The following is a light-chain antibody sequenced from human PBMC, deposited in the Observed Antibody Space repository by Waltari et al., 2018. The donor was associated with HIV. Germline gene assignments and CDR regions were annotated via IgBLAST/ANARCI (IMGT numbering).Light chain of an antibody. CDR3: NSYAGSNNWV. Sequence: QSALTQPPSASGSPGQSVTISCTGTSSDVGGSKYVSWYQQHPGKAPNRISYEVNQRPSGVADRFSGSKAANTASLTVSGLQADEEAEYYCNSYAGSNNWVFGGGTKLTVL. V-gene: IGLV2-8*01. J-gene: IGLJ3*02. CDR1: SSDVGGSKY. CDR2: EVN.